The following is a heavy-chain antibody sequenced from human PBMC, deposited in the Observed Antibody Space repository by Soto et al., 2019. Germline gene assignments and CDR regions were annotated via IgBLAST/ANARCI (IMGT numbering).Heavy chain of an antibody. CDR3: ARDTSGFWSGYYTGIHYDYYYYGMDV. CDR2: IIPIFGTA. Sequence: SVKVSCKASGGTFSSYAISWVRQAPGQGLEWMGGIIPIFGTANYAQKFQGRVTITADESTSTAYMELSSLRSEDTAVYYCARDTSGFWSGYYTGIHYDYYYYGMDVWGQGTTVTVSS. J-gene: IGHJ6*02. V-gene: IGHV1-69*13. D-gene: IGHD3-3*01. CDR1: GGTFSSYA.